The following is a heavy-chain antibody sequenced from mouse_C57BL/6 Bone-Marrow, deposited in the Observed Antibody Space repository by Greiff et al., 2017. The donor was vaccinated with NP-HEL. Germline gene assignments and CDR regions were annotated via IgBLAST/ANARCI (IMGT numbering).Heavy chain of an antibody. CDR1: GFTFSSYA. CDR3: ARDEGSRERYWYFDV. J-gene: IGHJ1*03. D-gene: IGHD1-1*01. CDR2: ISDGGSYT. Sequence: EVQRVESGGGLVKPGGSLKLSCAASGFTFSSYAMSWVRQTPEKRLEWVATISDGGSYTYYPDNVKGRFTISRDNAKNNLYLQMSHLKSEDTAMYYCARDEGSRERYWYFDVWGTGTTVTVSS. V-gene: IGHV5-4*01.